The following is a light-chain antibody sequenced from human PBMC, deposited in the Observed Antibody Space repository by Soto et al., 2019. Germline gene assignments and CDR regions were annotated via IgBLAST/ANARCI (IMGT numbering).Light chain of an antibody. Sequence: EIVLTQSPATLSLSPGERATLSCRASQSVSSYLAWYQQKPGQAPRLLIYDASNRASGIPARFSGSGSGTYFTLTISSLEPEDFAVYYCQQRSNWPSITFGQGTRLE. CDR2: DAS. J-gene: IGKJ5*01. V-gene: IGKV3-11*01. CDR3: QQRSNWPSIT. CDR1: QSVSSY.